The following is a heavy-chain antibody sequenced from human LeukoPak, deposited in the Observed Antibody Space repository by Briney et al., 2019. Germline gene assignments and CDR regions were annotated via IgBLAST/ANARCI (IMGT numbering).Heavy chain of an antibody. Sequence: PGGSLRLSCAASGFTFSSYEMNWVRQAPGKGLEWVSYISSSGSTIYYADSVKGRFTISRDNAKNSLCLQMNSLRAEDTAVYYCASGSGSGRPVLLGFDPWGQGTLVTVSS. CDR2: ISSSGSTI. J-gene: IGHJ5*02. D-gene: IGHD3-10*01. V-gene: IGHV3-48*03. CDR3: ASGSGSGRPVLLGFDP. CDR1: GFTFSSYE.